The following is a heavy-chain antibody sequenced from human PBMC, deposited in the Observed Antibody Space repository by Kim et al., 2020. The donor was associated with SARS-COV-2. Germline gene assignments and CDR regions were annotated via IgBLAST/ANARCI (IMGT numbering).Heavy chain of an antibody. CDR1: GGSISSGGYY. V-gene: IGHV4-31*03. CDR3: AREEGGGSSSIDY. J-gene: IGHJ4*02. D-gene: IGHD6-13*01. Sequence: SETLSRTCTVSGGSISSGGYYWSWIRQHPGKGLEWIGYIYYSGSTYYNPSLKSRVTISVDTSKNQFSLKLSSVTAADTAVYYCAREEGGGSSSIDYWGQGTLVTVSS. CDR2: IYYSGST.